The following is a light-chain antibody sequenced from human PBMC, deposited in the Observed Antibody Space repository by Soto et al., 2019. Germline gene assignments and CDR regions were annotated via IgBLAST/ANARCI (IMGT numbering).Light chain of an antibody. J-gene: IGKJ3*01. V-gene: IGKV4-1*01. CDR2: WAS. CDR3: QQYYSTHSVT. CDR1: QSVLYSSNNKNY. Sequence: DIVMTQSPDSLAVSLGERATINCKSSQSVLYSSNNKNYLAWYQQKPGQPPKLLIYWASTRESGVPDRFSGSGSGTDFTLTISSLQAEDVAVYYCQQYYSTHSVTFGPGTKVDIK.